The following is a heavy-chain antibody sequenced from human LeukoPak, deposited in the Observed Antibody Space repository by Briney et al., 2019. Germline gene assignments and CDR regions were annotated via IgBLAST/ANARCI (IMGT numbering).Heavy chain of an antibody. CDR3: AKGICSGGSCWNFDY. D-gene: IGHD2-15*01. J-gene: IGHJ4*02. V-gene: IGHV3-43*02. CDR2: ISGDGGST. CDR1: GFTFDDYA. Sequence: GGSLRLSCAASGFTFDDYAMHWVRQAPGKGPEWVSLISGDGGSTYYADSVKGRFTISRDNSKNSLYLQMNSLRTENTALYYCAKGICSGGSCWNFDYWGQGTLVTVSS.